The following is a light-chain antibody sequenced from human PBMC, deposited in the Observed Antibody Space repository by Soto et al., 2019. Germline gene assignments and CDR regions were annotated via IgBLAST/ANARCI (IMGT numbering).Light chain of an antibody. CDR3: CSYAGSVV. V-gene: IGLV2-23*01. Sequence: QSVLTQPASLSGSPGQSITISCTGNSSDVGSYNLVSWYQQHPGKAPKLMIYEGSKRPSGVSNRFSGSKSGNTASLTISGLQAEDEADYYCCSYAGSVVFGGGTKVTVL. CDR1: SSDVGSYNL. CDR2: EGS. J-gene: IGLJ2*01.